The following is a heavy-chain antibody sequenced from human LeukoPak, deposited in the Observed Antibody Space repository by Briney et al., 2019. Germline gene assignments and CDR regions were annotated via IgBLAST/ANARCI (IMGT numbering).Heavy chain of an antibody. CDR1: GDSITTSGYY. V-gene: IGHV4-31*03. J-gene: IGHJ4*02. CDR3: ARVRDDYFFDY. CDR2: IHYIGNT. Sequence: SETLSFTCTVSGDSITTSGYYWSWIRRHPGAGLEWIAYIHYIGNTYYNPSLESRVTMSIDTSSNQFSLNVASVTAADTAVYFCARVRDDYFFDYWGQGILVTVSS. D-gene: IGHD3-3*01.